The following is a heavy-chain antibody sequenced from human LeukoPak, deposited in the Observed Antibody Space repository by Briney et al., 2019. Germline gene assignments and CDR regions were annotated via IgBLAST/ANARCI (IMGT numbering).Heavy chain of an antibody. CDR2: IYYSGTT. Sequence: SETLSLTCTVSGGSISSYYWSWIRQPPGKGLEWIGHIYYSGTTTYNPSLKSRVTISADTSKNQFSLRLTSVTAADTAVYYCARFLGLLEWHSDSCGQGTLVTVSS. J-gene: IGHJ4*02. V-gene: IGHV4-59*01. D-gene: IGHD3-3*01. CDR3: ARFLGLLEWHSDS. CDR1: GGSISSYY.